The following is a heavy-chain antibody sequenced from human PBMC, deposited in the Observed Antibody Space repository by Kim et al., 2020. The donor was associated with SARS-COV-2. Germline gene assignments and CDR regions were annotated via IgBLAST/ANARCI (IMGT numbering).Heavy chain of an antibody. CDR1: GGSVSSGSYY. J-gene: IGHJ4*02. D-gene: IGHD4-17*01. CDR3: AGRRYYGDYAKRQRPQYFDY. Sequence: SETLSLTCTVSGGSVSSGSYYWSWIRQPPGKGLEWIGYIYYSGSTNYNPSLKSRVTISVDTSKNQFSLKLSSVTAADTAMYYCAGRRYYGDYAKRQRPQYFDYWGQGTLVTVSS. CDR2: IYYSGST. V-gene: IGHV4-61*01.